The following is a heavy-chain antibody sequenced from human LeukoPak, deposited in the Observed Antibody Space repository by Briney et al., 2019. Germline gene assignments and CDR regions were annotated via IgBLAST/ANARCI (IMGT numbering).Heavy chain of an antibody. CDR2: IYYSGST. CDR3: ARRGSSWYRGWFDP. D-gene: IGHD6-13*01. CDR1: GGSISSGGYY. Sequence: SQTLSLTCTVSGGSISSGGYYWSWIRQHPGKGLEWIGYIYYSGSTYYNPSLKSRVTISVDTSKNQFSLKLSSVTAADTAVYYCARRGSSWYRGWFDPWGQGTLVTVSS. J-gene: IGHJ5*02. V-gene: IGHV4-31*03.